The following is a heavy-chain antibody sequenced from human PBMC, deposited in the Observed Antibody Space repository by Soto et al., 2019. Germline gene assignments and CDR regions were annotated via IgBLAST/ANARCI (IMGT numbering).Heavy chain of an antibody. J-gene: IGHJ4*02. CDR3: ARVSIAVAGTSFDY. D-gene: IGHD6-19*01. CDR1: GGSISSGDYY. V-gene: IGHV4-30-4*01. Sequence: PSETLSLTCTVSGGSISSGDYYWSWIRQPPGKGLEWIGYIYYSGSTYYNPSLKSRVTISVDTSKNQFSLKLSSVTAADTAVYYCARVSIAVAGTSFDYWGQGTLVTVSS. CDR2: IYYSGST.